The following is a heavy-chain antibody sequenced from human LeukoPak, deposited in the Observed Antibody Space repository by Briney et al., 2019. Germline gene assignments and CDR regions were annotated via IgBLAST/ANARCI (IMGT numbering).Heavy chain of an antibody. CDR3: ARRIVGPSSGGDY. CDR2: ISWSSGST. D-gene: IGHD1-26*01. J-gene: IGHJ4*02. Sequence: GGSLRLSCAASGFTFDDYAMHWVRQAPGKGLEWVSGISWSSGSTAYADSVKGRFTISRDNAKNSLYLQMNSLRVEDTAVYYCARRIVGPSSGGDYWGQGTPVTVSS. V-gene: IGHV3-9*01. CDR1: GFTFDDYA.